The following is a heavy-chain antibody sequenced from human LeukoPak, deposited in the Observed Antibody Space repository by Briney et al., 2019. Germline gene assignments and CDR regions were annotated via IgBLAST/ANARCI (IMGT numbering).Heavy chain of an antibody. D-gene: IGHD2-15*01. CDR3: ARRFCSGGSCYGAFDI. Sequence: GGSLRLSCAASGFTFSTYAMSWVRQAPGKGLEWVSGLTNSGGSTFYADSVKGRFTISRDNSKNTLYLQMNSLRADDTAVYYCARRFCSGGSCYGAFDIWGQGTMVTVSS. CDR1: GFTFSTYA. J-gene: IGHJ3*02. V-gene: IGHV3-23*01. CDR2: LTNSGGST.